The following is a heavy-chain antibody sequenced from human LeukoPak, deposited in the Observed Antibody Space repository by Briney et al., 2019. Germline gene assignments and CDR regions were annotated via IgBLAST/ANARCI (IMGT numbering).Heavy chain of an antibody. CDR3: ARGSSGSVYYYYYYMDG. CDR1: RYTFIGYH. V-gene: IGHV1-2*02. J-gene: IGHJ6*03. CDR2: INPNTGGS. D-gene: IGHD6-19*01. Sequence: ASVKDSCKASRYTFIGYHLHWVRQAAGRGVEGMALINPNTGGSNYVQKVWGGVTLTRETSINTPYMDQSVLRCDTTPACICARGSSGSVYYYYYYMDGWGKGTTVTVSS.